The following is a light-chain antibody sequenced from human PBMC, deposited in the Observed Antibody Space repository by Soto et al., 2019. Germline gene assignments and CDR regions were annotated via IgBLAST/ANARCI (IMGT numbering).Light chain of an antibody. CDR2: GAS. V-gene: IGKV3-20*01. CDR3: QQYGSSLWT. CDR1: QSVSSSY. J-gene: IGKJ1*01. Sequence: ELVFTQSPGTLSLSPGDRATLSCRASQSVSSSYLAWYQQKPGQAPRLLIYGASSRATGIPDRFSGSGSGTDFTLTISRLEPEDFAVYYCQQYGSSLWTFGQGTKVDIK.